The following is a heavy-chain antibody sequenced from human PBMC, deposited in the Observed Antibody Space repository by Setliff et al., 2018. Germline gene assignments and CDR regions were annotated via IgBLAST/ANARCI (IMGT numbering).Heavy chain of an antibody. CDR1: GFTFSSYW. D-gene: IGHD3-10*01. V-gene: IGHV3-21*01. Sequence: GGSLRLSCAASGFTFSSYWMYWVRQAPGKGLVWVSSISGSSSNFIYYADSVEGRFTISRDNAKNSLFLQMDNLRAEDTAQYFCARDSSHFIRVLDSWGQGTLVTVSS. CDR3: ARDSSHFIRVLDS. CDR2: ISGSSSNFI. J-gene: IGHJ4*02.